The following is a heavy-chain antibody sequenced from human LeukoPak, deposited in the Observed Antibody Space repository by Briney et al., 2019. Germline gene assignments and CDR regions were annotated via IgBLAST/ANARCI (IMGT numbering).Heavy chain of an antibody. Sequence: PGESLKISCKGSGYSFTSYWIGWVRQAPGQGLEWMGRINPNSGGTNYAQKFQGRVTMTRDTSISTAYMELSRLRSDDTAVYYCARDLVTDEIGAGTLNAFDIWGQGTMVTVSS. D-gene: IGHD6-19*01. CDR2: INPNSGGT. J-gene: IGHJ3*02. CDR1: GYSFTSYW. CDR3: ARDLVTDEIGAGTLNAFDI. V-gene: IGHV1-2*06.